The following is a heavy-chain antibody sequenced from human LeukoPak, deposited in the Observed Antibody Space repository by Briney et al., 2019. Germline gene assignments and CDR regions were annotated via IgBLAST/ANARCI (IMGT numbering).Heavy chain of an antibody. CDR3: ASQTSAKGFDY. D-gene: IGHD2-2*01. CDR2: IKSDGSEK. J-gene: IGHJ4*02. Sequence: GSLRLSCAASGLTFSTYWMSWARQAPGKGLEWVANIKSDGSEKNFVDSVRGRFTISRDNAKNSLYLQMNSLRAEDTAVYYCASQTSAKGFDYWGQGTLVTVSS. V-gene: IGHV3-7*03. CDR1: GLTFSTYW.